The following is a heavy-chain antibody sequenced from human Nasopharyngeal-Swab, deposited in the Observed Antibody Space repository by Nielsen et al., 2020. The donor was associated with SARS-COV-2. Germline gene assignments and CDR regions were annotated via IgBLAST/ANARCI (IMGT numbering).Heavy chain of an antibody. CDR1: GFTFSSYA. V-gene: IGHV3-23*01. CDR2: ISGSGGST. CDR3: AAGGDSSSSTFDY. Sequence: GGSLRLSCAASGFTFSSYAMSWVRQAPGKGLEWVSAISGSGGSTYYADSVKGRFTISRDHSKNPLYLQMDSLRAEDTAVYYCAAGGDSSSSTFDYWGQGTLVTVSS. J-gene: IGHJ4*02. D-gene: IGHD6-6*01.